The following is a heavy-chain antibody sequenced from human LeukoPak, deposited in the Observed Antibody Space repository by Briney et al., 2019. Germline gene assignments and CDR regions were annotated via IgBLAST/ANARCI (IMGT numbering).Heavy chain of an antibody. D-gene: IGHD3-10*01. Sequence: ASVKVSCKASGYTFSSYGISWVRQAPGQGLEWMGSISADNGDINYAEKLQGRVAVTTDTSTSTAYMELRSLTFDDTAVYYCARDDGGFGELRYWGQGTLVTVSS. CDR2: ISADNGDI. CDR1: GYTFSSYG. CDR3: ARDDGGFGELRY. J-gene: IGHJ4*02. V-gene: IGHV1-18*01.